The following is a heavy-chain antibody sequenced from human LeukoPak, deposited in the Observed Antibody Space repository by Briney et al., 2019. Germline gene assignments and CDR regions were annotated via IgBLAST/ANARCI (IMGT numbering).Heavy chain of an antibody. Sequence: PGGSLRLSCAASGFTFSSYAMHWVRQAPGKGLEWEAVISYDGSNKHYADSVKGRFTISRDDSKSTLYLQMNSLRPEDTAVYYCARGGGVPAASYFYAMDVWGKGTTVTVSS. V-gene: IGHV3-30*04. CDR2: ISYDGSNK. CDR3: ARGGGVPAASYFYAMDV. D-gene: IGHD2-2*01. J-gene: IGHJ6*04. CDR1: GFTFSSYA.